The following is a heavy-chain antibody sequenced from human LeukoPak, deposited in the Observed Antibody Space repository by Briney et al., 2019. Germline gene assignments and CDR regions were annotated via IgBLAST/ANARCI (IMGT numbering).Heavy chain of an antibody. J-gene: IGHJ5*02. CDR1: GGTFSSYA. CDR3: ARGGYQLLWYWFDP. Sequence: SVKVSCKASGGTFSSYAISGVRQAPGQGLEWMGGIIPIFGTANYAQKFQGRVTITTDESTSTAYMELSSLSSEDTAVYYCARGGYQLLWYWFDPWGQGTLVTVPS. D-gene: IGHD2-2*01. CDR2: IIPIFGTA. V-gene: IGHV1-69*05.